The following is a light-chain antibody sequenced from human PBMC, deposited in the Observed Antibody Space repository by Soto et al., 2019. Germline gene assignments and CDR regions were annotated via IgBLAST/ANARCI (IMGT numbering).Light chain of an antibody. CDR1: RSVSSS. CDR3: QHYYNWLFT. Sequence: EIVMTQSPATLPVSPGGSATLSCRASRSVSSSVAWYQRKPGQAPRLLIYGASTRATGVPTRFSASGSGTDFTLTLSSLHPEDFAVYYCQHYYNWLFTFGRGTKVEIK. J-gene: IGKJ4*01. CDR2: GAS. V-gene: IGKV3-15*01.